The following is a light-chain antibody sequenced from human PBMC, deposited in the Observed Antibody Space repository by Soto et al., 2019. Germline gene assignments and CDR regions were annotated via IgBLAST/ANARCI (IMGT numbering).Light chain of an antibody. CDR2: KAS. CDR3: KQYESYSVT. Sequence: DIQMTQSPSTLSASVGDRVTITCRASQSISSWLAWYQQKPGKAPNLLIYKASSLESGVPSRFSGSGSGTEFTLTISILQPDDFATYYCKQYESYSVTFGQGTRLEIK. CDR1: QSISSW. V-gene: IGKV1-5*03. J-gene: IGKJ5*01.